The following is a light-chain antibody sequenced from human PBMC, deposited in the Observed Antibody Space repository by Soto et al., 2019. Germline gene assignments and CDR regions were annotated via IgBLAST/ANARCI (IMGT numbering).Light chain of an antibody. J-gene: IGKJ5*01. CDR1: QSVSSY. CDR2: DAS. Sequence: EIVLTQSPATLSLSPGERATLSCRASQSVSSYLAWYQQKPGQAPRLLIYDASNRATGIPARFSGSGSGTDFSLTISSLEPEDFGVYYCHQRSNWPSITFGQGTRLESK. V-gene: IGKV3-11*01. CDR3: HQRSNWPSIT.